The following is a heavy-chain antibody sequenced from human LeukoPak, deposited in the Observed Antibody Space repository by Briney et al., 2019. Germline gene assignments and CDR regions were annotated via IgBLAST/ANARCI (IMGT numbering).Heavy chain of an antibody. D-gene: IGHD1-26*01. V-gene: IGHV1-69*13. CDR3: ATVLPLPPVGATRGYYYGMDV. J-gene: IGHJ6*02. CDR2: IIPIFGTA. CDR1: GGTFSSYA. Sequence: RASVKVSCKASGGTFSSYAISWVRQAPGQGLEWMGGIIPIFGTANYAQKFQGRVTITADESTSTAYMELSSLRSEDTAVYYCATVLPLPPVGATRGYYYGMDVWGQGTTVTVSS.